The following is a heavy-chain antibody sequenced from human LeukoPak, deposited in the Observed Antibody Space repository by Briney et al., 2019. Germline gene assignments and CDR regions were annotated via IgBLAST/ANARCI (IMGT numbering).Heavy chain of an antibody. J-gene: IGHJ4*02. CDR3: ANPSGGGGSVFDY. D-gene: IGHD5-12*01. V-gene: IGHV3-30*02. CDR2: IQYDGSNR. Sequence: GGSLRLSCAASGFPFSSHGMSWVRQAPGKGLEWVAFIQYDGSNRYYADSVEGRFSISRDNSKNTLYLQMNSLRAEDTAVYYCANPSGGGGSVFDYWGQGTPVTVSS. CDR1: GFPFSSHG.